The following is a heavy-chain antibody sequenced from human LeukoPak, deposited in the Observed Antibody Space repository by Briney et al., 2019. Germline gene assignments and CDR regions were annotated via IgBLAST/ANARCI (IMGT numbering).Heavy chain of an antibody. J-gene: IGHJ6*02. V-gene: IGHV3-23*01. D-gene: IGHD1-26*01. CDR3: AKDVRVGGGGMDV. CDR2: ISGSGVNT. CDR1: GFTFSNYA. Sequence: GESLKISCAASGFTFSNYAMNWVRQAPGKGLEWVSLISGSGVNTYYADSVKGRFTISRDNSKNTVSLQMNSLRGEGTAVYYCAKDVRVGGGGMDVWGQGTPVTVSS.